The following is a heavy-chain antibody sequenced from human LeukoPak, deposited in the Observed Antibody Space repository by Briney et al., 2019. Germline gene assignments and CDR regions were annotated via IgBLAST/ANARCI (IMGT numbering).Heavy chain of an antibody. V-gene: IGHV4-34*01. CDR3: ARLSYYGSGEY. D-gene: IGHD3-10*01. J-gene: IGHJ4*02. CDR2: INHSGST. Sequence: SETLSLTCAVYGGSFSGYYWSWIRQPPGKGLEWIGEINHSGSTNYNPSLKSRVTISVDTSKNQFSLKLSSVTAADTAVYYCARLSYYGSGEYWGQGTLVTVSS. CDR1: GGSFSGYY.